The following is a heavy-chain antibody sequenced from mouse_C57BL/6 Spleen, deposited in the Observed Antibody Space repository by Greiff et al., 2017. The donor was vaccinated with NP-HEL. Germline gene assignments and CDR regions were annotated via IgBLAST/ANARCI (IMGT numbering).Heavy chain of an antibody. Sequence: VQLQQSGAELVKPGASVKISCKASGYAFSSYWMHWVKQRPGKGLEWIGQIYPGDGDTNYNGKFKGKATLTADKSSSTAYMQLSSLTSEDSAVYFCAREEVTTNAMDYWGQGTSVTVSS. V-gene: IGHV1-80*01. J-gene: IGHJ4*01. CDR3: AREEVTTNAMDY. D-gene: IGHD2-2*01. CDR2: IYPGDGDT. CDR1: GYAFSSYW.